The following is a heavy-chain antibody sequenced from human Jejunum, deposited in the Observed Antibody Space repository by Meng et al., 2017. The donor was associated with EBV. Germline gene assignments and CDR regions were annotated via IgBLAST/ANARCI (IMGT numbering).Heavy chain of an antibody. D-gene: IGHD4-17*01. CDR1: GFTVSSDY. CDR2: ISTGGSI. V-gene: IGHV3-53*01. CDR3: ARHRDVDYHLHY. Sequence: GQLVESGGGLIQPGGPLRLSCAASGFTVSSDYMSWVRQAPGKGLEWVSVISTGGSIFYADSVKGRFTISRDNSKNTLYLQMNSLGAEDTAVYYCARHRDVDYHLHYWGQGSLVTVSS. J-gene: IGHJ4*02.